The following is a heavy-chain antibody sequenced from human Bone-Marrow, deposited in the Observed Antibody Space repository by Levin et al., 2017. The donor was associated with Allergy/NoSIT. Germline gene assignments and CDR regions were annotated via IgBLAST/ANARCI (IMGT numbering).Heavy chain of an antibody. CDR3: VKDRGNGYKILDL. Sequence: GGSLRLSCAASGFTFSLYSMNWVRQAPGKGLEWVSSISSDGNYKHYADSVKGRFTISRDNADNSLFLQMDNLAAEDTAMFYCVKDRGNGYKILDLWGQGTLVTVSS. CDR2: ISSDGNYK. J-gene: IGHJ4*02. V-gene: IGHV3-21*01. D-gene: IGHD5-24*01. CDR1: GFTFSLYS.